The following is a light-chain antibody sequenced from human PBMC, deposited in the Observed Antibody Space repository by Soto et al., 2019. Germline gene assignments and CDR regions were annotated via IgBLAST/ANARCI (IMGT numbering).Light chain of an antibody. CDR1: NCNIGKSY. CDR3: GTWDRGLSGFV. V-gene: IGLV1-51*02. J-gene: IGLJ1*01. Sequence: HSRLTHPPSLSPTPRPKLSSSCCQTNCNIGKSYVYLYQQCPGAAPKLLMYGNANRAAGIPDRFFGSKSGAAATPAITGIQTGDAAHSYCGTWDRGLSGFVFGTGTKVTVL. CDR2: GNA.